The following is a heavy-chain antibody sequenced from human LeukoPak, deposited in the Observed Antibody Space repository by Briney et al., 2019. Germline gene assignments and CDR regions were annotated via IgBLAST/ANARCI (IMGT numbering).Heavy chain of an antibody. CDR3: ARSESLDY. CDR2: IYPGDSDI. J-gene: IGHJ4*02. Sequence: GESLKISCKGSGYSFISYWIGWVRQMPGKGLGWMAMIYPGDSDIRYSPSFQGQVSISADKSISTAYLHWSSLKASDTAMYYCARSESLDYWGQGTLVTVSS. V-gene: IGHV5-51*01. D-gene: IGHD3-10*01. CDR1: GYSFISYW.